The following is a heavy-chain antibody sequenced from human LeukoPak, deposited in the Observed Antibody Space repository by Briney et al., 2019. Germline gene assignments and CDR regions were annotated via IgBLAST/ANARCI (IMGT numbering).Heavy chain of an antibody. V-gene: IGHV1-69*13. D-gene: IGHD3-22*01. J-gene: IGHJ6*02. CDR3: ARDPTTTYYYDSSGYGMDV. CDR2: IIPIFGTA. CDR1: GGTFISYA. Sequence: GASVKVSCKASGGTFISYAISWVRQAPGQGLEWMGGIIPIFGTANYAQKFQGRVTITADESTSTAYMELSSLRSEDTAVYYCARDPTTTYYYDSSGYGMDVWGQGTTVTVSS.